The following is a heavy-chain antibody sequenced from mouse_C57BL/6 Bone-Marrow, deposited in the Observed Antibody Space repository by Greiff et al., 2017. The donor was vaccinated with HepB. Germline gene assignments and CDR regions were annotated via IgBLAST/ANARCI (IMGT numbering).Heavy chain of an antibody. CDR1: GFSLTSYG. CDR3: ARDGGWYFDV. CDR2: IWAGGST. J-gene: IGHJ1*01. V-gene: IGHV2-9*02. Sequence: VQLVESGPGLVAPSPSLSITCTVSGFSLTSYGVHWVRQPPGKGLEWLGVIWAGGSTNYNSALMSRLSISKDNSKSQVFLKMNSLQTDDTAMYYCARDGGWYFDVWGAGTTVTVSS.